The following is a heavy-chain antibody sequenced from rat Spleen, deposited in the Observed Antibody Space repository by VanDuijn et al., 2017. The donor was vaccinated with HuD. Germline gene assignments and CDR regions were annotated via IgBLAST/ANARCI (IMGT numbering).Heavy chain of an antibody. CDR2: ISYDGTST. J-gene: IGHJ2*01. V-gene: IGHV5-7*01. CDR3: ARPYNNYFDY. Sequence: EVRLVESGGGLVQPGRSLKLSCAASGFIFSDYNMAWVRQAPKKGLEWVATISYDGTSTYYRDSVKGRFTISRDDAKNTQYLQMDSLRSEDSATYYCARPYNNYFDYWGQGVMVTVSS. CDR1: GFIFSDYN. D-gene: IGHD1-10*01.